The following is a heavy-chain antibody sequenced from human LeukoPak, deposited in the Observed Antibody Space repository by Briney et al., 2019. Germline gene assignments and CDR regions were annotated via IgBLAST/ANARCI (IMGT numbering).Heavy chain of an antibody. Sequence: ASVKVSCKASGCSFSSYAISWVRQAPGQGLEWMGRIIPIFGIANYAQKFQGRVTITADKSTSTAYMELSSLRSEDTAVHYCAIAAAGKDYYYGMDAWGQGTTVTVSS. J-gene: IGHJ6*02. CDR1: GCSFSSYA. CDR2: IIPIFGIA. D-gene: IGHD6-13*01. V-gene: IGHV1-69*04. CDR3: AIAAAGKDYYYGMDA.